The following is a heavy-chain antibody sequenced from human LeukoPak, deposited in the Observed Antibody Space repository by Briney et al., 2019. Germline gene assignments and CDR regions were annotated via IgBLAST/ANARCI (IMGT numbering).Heavy chain of an antibody. CDR1: GYTFTGYY. J-gene: IGHJ4*02. Sequence: ASVKVSCKASGYTFTGYYMHWVRQAPGQGLEWMGWISAYNGNTNYAQKFQGRVTMTRNTSISTAYMELSSLRSEDTAVYYCARGGGGYWGQGTLVTVSS. V-gene: IGHV1-8*02. CDR3: ARGGGGY. CDR2: ISAYNGNT. D-gene: IGHD3-10*01.